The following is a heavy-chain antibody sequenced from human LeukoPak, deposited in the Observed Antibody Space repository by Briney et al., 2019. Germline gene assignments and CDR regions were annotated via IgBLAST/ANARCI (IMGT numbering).Heavy chain of an antibody. J-gene: IGHJ6*03. D-gene: IGHD2-2*01. CDR3: ATALAPYCSSTNCYPYYMDV. CDR1: GGTFTNYG. Sequence: ASVKVSCKASGGTFTNYGISWVRQAPGQGLEWMGGIISLFGTVNYAQKFQGRVTITADESTSTAYMELSSLRSDDTAVYYCATALAPYCSSTNCYPYYMDVWGKGTPVTVSS. V-gene: IGHV1-69*13. CDR2: IISLFGTV.